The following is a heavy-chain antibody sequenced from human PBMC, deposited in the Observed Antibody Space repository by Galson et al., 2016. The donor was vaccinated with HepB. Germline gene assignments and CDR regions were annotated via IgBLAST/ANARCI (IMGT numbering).Heavy chain of an antibody. J-gene: IGHJ6*03. Sequence: SLRLSCAGSGFIFSEYAMSWVRRAPGKGLEWVSAISGSSAYTYYADSVQGRFTISRDNSQNTLYLQMNSLRAEDTAVYYCAKDLGERLVTVYYYMDVWGKGTTVTVSS. CDR1: GFIFSEYA. CDR3: AKDLGERLVTVYYYMDV. CDR2: ISGSSAYT. V-gene: IGHV3-23*01. D-gene: IGHD3-16*01.